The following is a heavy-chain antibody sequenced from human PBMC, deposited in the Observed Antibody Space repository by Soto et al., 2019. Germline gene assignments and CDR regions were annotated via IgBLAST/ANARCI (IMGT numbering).Heavy chain of an antibody. CDR3: ATAGDRRGNWFDP. J-gene: IGHJ5*02. CDR2: FDPEDGET. V-gene: IGHV1-24*01. Sequence: QVPLVQYGAEGKKPASSVKVSCKLSGYTLTDLSMQWVRQAPGKGLEWMGGFDPEDGETIYAQKFQGRVTMTEDTSTDTAYMELSSMRSEDTAVDYCATAGDRRGNWFDPWFQGTLLTVS. CDR1: GYTLTDLS. D-gene: IGHD2-21*01.